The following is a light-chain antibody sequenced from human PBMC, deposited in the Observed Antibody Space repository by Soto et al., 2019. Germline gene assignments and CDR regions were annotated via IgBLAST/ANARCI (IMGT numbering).Light chain of an antibody. CDR3: QQRGSWPAT. CDR1: QSISSY. V-gene: IGKV1-39*01. CDR2: GAS. Sequence: GDRVTITCRASQSISSYLNWYQQKPGKAPKLLIYGASSLQSGVPSRFSGSGSGTDFTLTISSLEAEDSAVYYCQQRGSWPATFGPGTKVDIK. J-gene: IGKJ3*01.